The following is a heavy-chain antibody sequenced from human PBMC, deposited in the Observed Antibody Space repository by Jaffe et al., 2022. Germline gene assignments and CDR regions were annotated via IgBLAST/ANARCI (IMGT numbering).Heavy chain of an antibody. J-gene: IGHJ3*02. D-gene: IGHD6-13*01. CDR3: ARHERPLYSSSWYFYPSYAFDI. CDR2: IYYSGST. CDR1: GGSISSSSYY. Sequence: QLQLQESGPGLVKPSETLSLTCTVSGGSISSSSYYWGWIRQPPGKGLEWIGSIYYSGSTYYNPSLKSRVTISVDTSKNQFSLKLSSVTAADTAVYYCARHERPLYSSSWYFYPSYAFDIWGQGTMVTVSS. V-gene: IGHV4-39*01.